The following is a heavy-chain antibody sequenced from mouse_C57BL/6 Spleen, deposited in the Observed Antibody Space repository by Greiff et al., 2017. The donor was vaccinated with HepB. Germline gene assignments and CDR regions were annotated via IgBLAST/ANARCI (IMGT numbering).Heavy chain of an antibody. Sequence: ESGPELVKPGASVKISCKASGYSFTDYNMNWVKQSNGKSLEWIGVINPNYGTTSYNQKFKGKATLTVDQSSSTAYMQLNSLTSEDSAVYYCARKRMVTTHYAMDYWGQGTSVTVSS. CDR3: ARKRMVTTHYAMDY. V-gene: IGHV1-39*01. J-gene: IGHJ4*01. CDR1: GYSFTDYN. CDR2: INPNYGTT. D-gene: IGHD2-2*01.